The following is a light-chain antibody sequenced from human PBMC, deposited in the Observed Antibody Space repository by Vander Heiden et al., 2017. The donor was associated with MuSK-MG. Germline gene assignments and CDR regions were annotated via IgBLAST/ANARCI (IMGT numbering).Light chain of an antibody. CDR1: SSNIGAGYD. J-gene: IGLJ3*02. CDR3: QSYDSSLSGAL. Sequence: QSVLTSPPSVSGAPGHRVTISCTGSSSNIGAGYDVHWYQHVPGTAPKLLIYDNSNRPSGVPDRFSVSKFGASASLAITGLQAEDEAEDYCQSYDSSLSGALFGGGTKLTVL. CDR2: DNS. V-gene: IGLV1-40*03.